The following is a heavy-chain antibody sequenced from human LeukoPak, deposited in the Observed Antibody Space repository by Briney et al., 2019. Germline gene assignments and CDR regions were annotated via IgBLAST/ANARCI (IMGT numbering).Heavy chain of an antibody. CDR3: AREIARSYYYYYYMDV. CDR1: GVSISSYY. Sequence: PSETLSLTCTVSGVSISSYYWSWLRQPAGKGLEWIGRIYTSGSTNYNPSLKSRVTMSVDTSKNQFSLKLSSVTAADTAVYYCAREIARSYYYYYYMDVWGKGTTVTVSS. J-gene: IGHJ6*03. D-gene: IGHD1-14*01. CDR2: IYTSGST. V-gene: IGHV4-4*07.